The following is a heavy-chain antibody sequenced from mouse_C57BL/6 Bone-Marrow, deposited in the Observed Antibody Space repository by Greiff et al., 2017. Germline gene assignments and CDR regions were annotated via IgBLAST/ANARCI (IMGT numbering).Heavy chain of an antibody. Sequence: QVQLQQPGAELVKPGASVKLSCKASGYTFTSYWMHWVKQRPGQGLEWIGKIHPNSGSTNYNETFNSKATLTVDKSSSTAYMQLSSLTAEDSAVYYCARRKGYWGQGTTLTVSS. V-gene: IGHV1-64*01. CDR1: GYTFTSYW. CDR3: ARRKGY. J-gene: IGHJ2*01. CDR2: IHPNSGST.